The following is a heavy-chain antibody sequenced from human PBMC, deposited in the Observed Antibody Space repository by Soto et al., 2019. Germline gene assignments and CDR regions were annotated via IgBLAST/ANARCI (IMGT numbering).Heavy chain of an antibody. Sequence: GGSLRLSCAASGFTFSSYSMNWVRQAPGKGLEWVSYISSSSSTIYYADSVKGRFTISRDNAKNSLYLQMNSLRAEDTAVYYCARDLTTTLYYYYMDVWGKGTTVTVSS. CDR3: ARDLTTTLYYYYMDV. V-gene: IGHV3-48*01. CDR2: ISSSSSTI. J-gene: IGHJ6*03. CDR1: GFTFSSYS. D-gene: IGHD4-17*01.